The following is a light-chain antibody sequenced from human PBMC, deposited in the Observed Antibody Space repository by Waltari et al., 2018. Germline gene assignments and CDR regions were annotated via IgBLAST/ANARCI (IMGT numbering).Light chain of an antibody. J-gene: IGKJ4*01. CDR1: QEISHY. CDR3: EHFNNYPLT. CDR2: AAS. Sequence: DIQLTQSPSFLSASVGDRVTITCRASQEISHYLAWYHLRPGKAPKLLIYAASTLQGGVPSRFSGSGSGTDFTLTISSLQPEDFATYYCEHFNNYPLTFGGGTKVEIK. V-gene: IGKV1-9*01.